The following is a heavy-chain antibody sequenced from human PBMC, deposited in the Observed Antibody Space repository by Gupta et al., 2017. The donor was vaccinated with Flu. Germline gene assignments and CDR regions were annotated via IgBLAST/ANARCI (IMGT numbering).Heavy chain of an antibody. D-gene: IGHD6-6*01. V-gene: IGHV3-23*01. CDR1: GFTSITYA. J-gene: IGHJ4*02. CDR2: ISGSGGST. CDR3: AKGGSSSSLSFDY. Sequence: EVQLLESGGGLVQPGVSLRLSCAASGFTSITYAMSRVRQAPGKGLEWVSFISGSGGSTYYTDSVKGRFSISRDNSKNTFVLQMSSLRAEDTAVYYCAKGGSSSSLSFDYWGQGTLVTVSS.